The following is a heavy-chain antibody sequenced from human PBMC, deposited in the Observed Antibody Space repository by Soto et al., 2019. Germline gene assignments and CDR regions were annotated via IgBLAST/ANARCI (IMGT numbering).Heavy chain of an antibody. V-gene: IGHV4-39*01. CDR2: VYYRGRS. CDR1: GGSVTNSSYY. Sequence: SETLSLTCTVSGGSVTNSSYYWGWIRQSPGKGLEWIGSVYYRGRSYSKSSVKSRVTISVDTSKNRFSLSVNSVTASDTAVYFCVSQRTTVPTQAYFDYWGQGALVTVSS. J-gene: IGHJ4*02. CDR3: VSQRTTVPTQAYFDY. D-gene: IGHD4-17*01.